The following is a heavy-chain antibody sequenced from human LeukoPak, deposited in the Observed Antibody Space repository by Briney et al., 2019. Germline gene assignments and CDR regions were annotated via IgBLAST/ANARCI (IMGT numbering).Heavy chain of an antibody. V-gene: IGHV4-4*07. CDR1: GGSISTFH. D-gene: IGHD4-11*01. J-gene: IGHJ6*03. CDR2: IYISGTP. CDR3: ARIQSYYYYMDV. Sequence: SETLPLTCTVSGGSISTFHWSWIRQPAGTGLEWIGRIYISGTPNYNPSLKSRVTISVDTSKNQFSLKLSSVTAADTAVYYRARIQSYYYYMDVWGKGTTVTVSS.